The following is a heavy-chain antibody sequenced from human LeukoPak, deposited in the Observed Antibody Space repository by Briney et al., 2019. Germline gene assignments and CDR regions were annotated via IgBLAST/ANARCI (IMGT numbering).Heavy chain of an antibody. CDR3: TRGDDYGSNMRLPKFNWFDP. V-gene: IGHV3-30*02. J-gene: IGHJ5*02. CDR1: GFSFKTDG. CDR2: IRHDGSLI. D-gene: IGHD4-17*01. Sequence: GGSVRLSCVASGFSFKTDGMHWVRQAPGKGLEWVAHIRHDGSLIYYSESAKGRFTISRDNSKNTLYLQMNSLRSDDTAVYYCTRGDDYGSNMRLPKFNWFDPWGQGSLVTVSS.